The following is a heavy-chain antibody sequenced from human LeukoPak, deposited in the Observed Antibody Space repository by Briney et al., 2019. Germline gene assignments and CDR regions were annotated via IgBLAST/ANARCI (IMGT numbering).Heavy chain of an antibody. CDR2: ISSSSSYI. CDR1: GFTFSNYS. D-gene: IGHD3-22*01. Sequence: GGSLRLSCAASGFTFSNYSMNWVRQAPGKGLEWVSSISSSSSYIYYADSVKGRFTISRDNAKNSLYLQMNSLRAEDTAVYYCARLRDYYDSSGYYSLPDYWGQGTLVTVSS. V-gene: IGHV3-21*01. J-gene: IGHJ4*02. CDR3: ARLRDYYDSSGYYSLPDY.